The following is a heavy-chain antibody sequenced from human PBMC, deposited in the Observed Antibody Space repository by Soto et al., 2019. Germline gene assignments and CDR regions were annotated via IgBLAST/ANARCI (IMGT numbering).Heavy chain of an antibody. J-gene: IGHJ6*02. D-gene: IGHD6-13*01. Sequence: WASVKVSCKASGYTFTSYYMHWVRQAPGQGLEWMGITNPSGGSTSYAQKFQGRVTMTRDTSTSTVYMELSSLRSEDTAVYYCARDSLYSSSWYVHYYYGMDVWGQGTTVTVSS. CDR3: ARDSLYSSSWYVHYYYGMDV. CDR2: TNPSGGST. V-gene: IGHV1-46*01. CDR1: GYTFTSYY.